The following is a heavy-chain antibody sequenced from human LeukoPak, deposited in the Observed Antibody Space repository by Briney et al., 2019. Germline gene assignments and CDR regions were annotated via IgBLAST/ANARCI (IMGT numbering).Heavy chain of an antibody. CDR3: ARANWGSPVNY. D-gene: IGHD7-27*01. J-gene: IGHJ4*02. Sequence: SETLSLTCIVSGYSISSGYYWGWIRQPPRKGLEWIGSIYHSGSTYYNSSLKSRVTISVDTSKNQFSLKLSSVTAADTAVYYCARANWGSPVNYWGQGALVTVSS. CDR1: GYSISSGYY. V-gene: IGHV4-38-2*02. CDR2: IYHSGST.